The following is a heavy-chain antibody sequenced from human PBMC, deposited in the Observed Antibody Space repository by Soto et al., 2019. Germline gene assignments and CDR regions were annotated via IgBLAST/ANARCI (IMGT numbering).Heavy chain of an antibody. D-gene: IGHD6-19*01. J-gene: IGHJ5*02. Sequence: QITLKESGPPLVKPTQTLTLTCTFSGFSLSTSGVGVGWIRQPPGKSLEWLALIYWDDDKRYSPSLKSRLTITKDTSKNQVVLTMTNMDPVDTATYYCAHRRIAVAGTDNWFDPWGQGTLVTVSS. CDR3: AHRRIAVAGTDNWFDP. V-gene: IGHV2-5*02. CDR1: GFSLSTSGVG. CDR2: IYWDDDK.